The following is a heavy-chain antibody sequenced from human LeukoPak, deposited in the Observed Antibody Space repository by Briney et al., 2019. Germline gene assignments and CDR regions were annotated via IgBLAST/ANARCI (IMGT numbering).Heavy chain of an antibody. CDR1: GFTFSSYA. D-gene: IGHD2-21*02. CDR3: AKDRPAAYCGGDCSY. Sequence: GGSLRLSCAASGFTFSSYAMSWVRQAPGKGLEWVSAISGSGGSTYYADSVKGRFTISRDNSKNTPYLQMNSLRAEDTAVYYCAKDRPAAYCGGDCSYWGQGTLVTVSS. CDR2: ISGSGGST. J-gene: IGHJ4*02. V-gene: IGHV3-23*01.